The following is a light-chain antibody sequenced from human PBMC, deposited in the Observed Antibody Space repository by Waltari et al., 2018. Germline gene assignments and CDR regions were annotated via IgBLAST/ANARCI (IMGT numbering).Light chain of an antibody. CDR2: WAS. Sequence: DIVMTQSPDSLAVSLGGGATINCKSSQSVLYNSNKQKYLAWYQQKSGQPPKLLIHWASSRESGVPDRVSGSGSATDFTLTISNLQAEDVAIYDCQQYLNTPPTFGGGTKVEIK. V-gene: IGKV4-1*01. J-gene: IGKJ4*01. CDR3: QQYLNTPPT. CDR1: QSVLYNSNKQKY.